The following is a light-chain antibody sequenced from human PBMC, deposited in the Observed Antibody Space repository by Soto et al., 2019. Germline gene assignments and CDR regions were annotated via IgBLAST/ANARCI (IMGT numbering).Light chain of an antibody. J-gene: IGKJ2*01. CDR2: DAS. CDR3: HHYNSCPYT. V-gene: IGKV3-15*01. Sequence: EIVMTQSPATLSVSRGERATLSCRASQSFSSSSPWYQQKTGKAPRLLIYDASTRAPGFPARFSGSGSGTEFTLTISRLQSEDFAVYYCHHYNSCPYTFGQGTKV. CDR1: QSFSSS.